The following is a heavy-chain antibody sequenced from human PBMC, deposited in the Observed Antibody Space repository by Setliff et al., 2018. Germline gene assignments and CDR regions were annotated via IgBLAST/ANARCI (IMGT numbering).Heavy chain of an antibody. Sequence: GSLRLSCVVSGFSFSRHWMSWVRQAPGKGLEWVSYIGTTGDTIFYADSVRGRFTVSRDNAKKSLFLQMNSLRVEDTAVYFCVRATTAYTGYDYFDFWGQGTQVTVSS. V-gene: IGHV3-48*04. CDR1: GFSFSRHW. CDR3: VRATTAYTGYDYFDF. J-gene: IGHJ4*02. D-gene: IGHD5-12*01. CDR2: IGTTGDTI.